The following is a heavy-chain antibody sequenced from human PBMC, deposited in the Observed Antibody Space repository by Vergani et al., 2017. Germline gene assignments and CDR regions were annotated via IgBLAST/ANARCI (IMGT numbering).Heavy chain of an antibody. CDR2: IYTSGST. V-gene: IGHV4-61*05. Sequence: QLHLQESGPGLVKPSETLSLTCTVSGGSITSSSYYWGWIRQPPGKGLEWIGRIYTSGSTNYNPSLKTRVTISVDTSKNQFSLTLTSVTAADTAVYYCASDTHSGQRADRWGQGILVTVTS. J-gene: IGHJ5*02. D-gene: IGHD6-19*01. CDR1: GGSITSSSYY. CDR3: ASDTHSGQRADR.